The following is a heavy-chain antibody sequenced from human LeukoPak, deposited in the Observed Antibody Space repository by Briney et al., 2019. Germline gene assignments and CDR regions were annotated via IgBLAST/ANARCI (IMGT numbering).Heavy chain of an antibody. V-gene: IGHV4-61*09. CDR1: GGSISSGSYY. CDR2: IYRSGST. Sequence: SQTLSLTCTVSGGSISSGSYYWSWIRQPAGKRLEWIGHIYRSGSTNYNPSLKSRVTISVDTSKNQFSLKLSSVTAADTAVYYCARGRKYCTHGVCYKMDWFDPWGQGTLVTVSS. CDR3: ARGRKYCTHGVCYKMDWFDP. D-gene: IGHD2-8*01. J-gene: IGHJ5*02.